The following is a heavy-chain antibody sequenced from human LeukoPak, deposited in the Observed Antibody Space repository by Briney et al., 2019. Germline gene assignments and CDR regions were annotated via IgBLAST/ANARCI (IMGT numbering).Heavy chain of an antibody. V-gene: IGHV4-31*03. CDR3: AREIKRAFDI. Sequence: SETLSLTCTVSGGSISSGGYYWSWLRQHPGKGLEWIGYIYYSGSTYYNPSLKSRVTISVDTSKNQFSLKLSSVTAADTAVYYCAREIKRAFDIWGQGTMVTVSS. CDR2: IYYSGST. J-gene: IGHJ3*02. CDR1: GGSISSGGYY.